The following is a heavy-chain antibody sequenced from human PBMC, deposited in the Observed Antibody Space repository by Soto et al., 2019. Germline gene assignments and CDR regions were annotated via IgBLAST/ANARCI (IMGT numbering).Heavy chain of an antibody. CDR3: ARSETDYSRFDD. Sequence: QVQLVQSGAEVKKPGASVKVSCKASGYTFTRNAIHWVRQAPGQRLEWIGKIDAGNGNTKYSQKFQGRVTITRDTTAGAAYMGLSTLGSEDTSIYYCARSETDYSRFDDWGQGTLVTVSS. CDR2: IDAGNGNT. V-gene: IGHV1-3*01. J-gene: IGHJ4*02. CDR1: GYTFTRNA. D-gene: IGHD3-9*01.